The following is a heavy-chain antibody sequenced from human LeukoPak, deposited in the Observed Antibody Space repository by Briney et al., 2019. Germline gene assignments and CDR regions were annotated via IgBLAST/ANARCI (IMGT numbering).Heavy chain of an antibody. CDR3: ARVGATTWY. CDR2: ISYDGSNK. CDR1: GFTFSSYG. Sequence: GGSLRLSCAASGFTFSSYGMHWVRQAPGKGLEWVAVISYDGSNKYYADSVKGRFTISRDNAKNSMYLQMSSLRAEDTAVYYCARVGATTWYWGQGTLVTVSS. D-gene: IGHD1-26*01. V-gene: IGHV3-30*03. J-gene: IGHJ4*02.